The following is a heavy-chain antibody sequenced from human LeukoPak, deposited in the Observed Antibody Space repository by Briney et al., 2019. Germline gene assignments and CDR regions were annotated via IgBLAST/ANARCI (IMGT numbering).Heavy chain of an antibody. D-gene: IGHD3-10*01. CDR2: INHSGST. Sequence: SETLSLTCAVYGGSFSGYYWSWIRQPPGKGLEWLGEINHSGSTNYNPSLKSRVTISVDTSKNQFSLKLSSVTAADTAVYYCARGPHGSARDYYYGMDVWGQGTTVTVSS. CDR3: ARGPHGSARDYYYGMDV. J-gene: IGHJ6*02. V-gene: IGHV4-34*01. CDR1: GGSFSGYY.